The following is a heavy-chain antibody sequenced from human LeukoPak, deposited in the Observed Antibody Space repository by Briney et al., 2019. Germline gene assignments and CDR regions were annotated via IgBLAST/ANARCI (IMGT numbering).Heavy chain of an antibody. J-gene: IGHJ4*02. CDR2: IIPIFGTA. CDR3: ARERSEGIQRGYYFDY. D-gene: IGHD5-18*01. CDR1: GGTFSSYA. V-gene: IGHV1-69*13. Sequence: SVKVSCKASGGTFSSYAISWVRQAPGQGLEWMGGIIPIFGTANYAQKFQGRVTITADESTSTAYMELSSLRSEDTAVYYCARERSEGIQRGYYFDYWGQGTLVNVSS.